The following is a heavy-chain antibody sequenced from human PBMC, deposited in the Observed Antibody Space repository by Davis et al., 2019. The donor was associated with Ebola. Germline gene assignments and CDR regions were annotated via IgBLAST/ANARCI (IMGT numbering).Heavy chain of an antibody. CDR1: GFTFSSYG. Sequence: PGGSLRLSCAASGFTFSSYGMHWVRQAPGKGLEWVAVISYDGSNKYYADSVKGRFTISRDNSKNTLYLQMNSLRAEDTAVYYCAKEDYSQLLRVWGQGTTVTVSS. CDR2: ISYDGSNK. J-gene: IGHJ6*02. CDR3: AKEDYSQLLRV. D-gene: IGHD2-2*01. V-gene: IGHV3-30*18.